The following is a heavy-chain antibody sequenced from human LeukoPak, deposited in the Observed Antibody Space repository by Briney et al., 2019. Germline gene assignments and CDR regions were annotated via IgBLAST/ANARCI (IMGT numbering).Heavy chain of an antibody. Sequence: GGSLRLSCAASGFTLSSYAMSWVRQAPGKGLEWVSAISGSGGSTYYAGSVKGRFTISRDNSKNTLYLQMNSLRAEDTAVYYCPITMVRGVPFDYWGQGTLVTVSS. D-gene: IGHD3-10*01. J-gene: IGHJ4*02. CDR2: ISGSGGST. CDR1: GFTLSSYA. V-gene: IGHV3-23*01. CDR3: PITMVRGVPFDY.